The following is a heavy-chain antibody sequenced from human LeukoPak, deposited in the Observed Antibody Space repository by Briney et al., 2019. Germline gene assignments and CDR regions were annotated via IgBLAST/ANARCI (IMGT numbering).Heavy chain of an antibody. V-gene: IGHV3-30*01. CDR3: ARDSTYWYDSGSSGPHYFDY. D-gene: IGHD3-10*01. Sequence: GRSPRLSCAASGFIFSNYAMHWVRQAPGKGLEWVALISSDGSKTYHADSVKGRFSISRDNSKNTLYLQLNSLRAEDTSVYYCARDSTYWYDSGSSGPHYFDYWGQGTLVTVSS. J-gene: IGHJ4*02. CDR2: ISSDGSKT. CDR1: GFIFSNYA.